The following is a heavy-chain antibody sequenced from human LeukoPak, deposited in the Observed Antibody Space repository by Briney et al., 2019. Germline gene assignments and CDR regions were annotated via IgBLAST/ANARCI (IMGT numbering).Heavy chain of an antibody. D-gene: IGHD1-26*01. V-gene: IGHV3-15*01. CDR3: ATTVGAIAGMDY. J-gene: IGHJ4*02. Sequence: PGGSLRLSCAPPGFSFTNAWVTWVRQAPGKGLEWVGHIKSRTDGGTTHYAAPVKGRFTISRDDSRNMVYLQMNSLKTEDTAVYYCATTVGAIAGMDYWGQGALVTVSS. CDR1: GFSFTNAW. CDR2: IKSRTDGGTT.